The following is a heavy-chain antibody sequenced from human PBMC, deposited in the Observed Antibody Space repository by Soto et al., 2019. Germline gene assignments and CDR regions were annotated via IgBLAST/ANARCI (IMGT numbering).Heavy chain of an antibody. Sequence: EVQLVESGGGLVQPGGSLRLSCAASGFTFSSYSMNWVRQAPGRGLEWVSYISGSSSMIYYADSVKGRFTISRDNAKNSLYRQMNSLRSQDTAVYYCARDPNPRQEMLYALLGYWGQGTLVTVSS. CDR3: ARDPNPRQEMLYALLGY. V-gene: IGHV3-48*01. J-gene: IGHJ4*02. CDR2: ISGSSSMI. CDR1: GFTFSSYS. D-gene: IGHD2-8*01.